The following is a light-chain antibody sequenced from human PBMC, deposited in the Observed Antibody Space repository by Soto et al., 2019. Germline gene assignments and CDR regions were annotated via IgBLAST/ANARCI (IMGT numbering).Light chain of an antibody. Sequence: DIQMTQSPSSVSASVGDSVTITCRASRDISSWLAWYQQRPGKAPKLLIYAASTLRSGIPLRFSGSASGTEFTLTISSLQREDFATYYCQQTDSFPLTFGQGTRLEI. V-gene: IGKV1D-12*01. CDR2: AAS. CDR1: RDISSW. J-gene: IGKJ5*01. CDR3: QQTDSFPLT.